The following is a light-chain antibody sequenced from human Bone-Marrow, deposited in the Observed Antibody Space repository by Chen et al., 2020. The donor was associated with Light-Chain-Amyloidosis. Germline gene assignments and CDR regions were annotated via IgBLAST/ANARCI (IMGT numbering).Light chain of an antibody. CDR3: QSYEGSSQGV. CDR1: SGSIITNY. J-gene: IGLJ3*02. V-gene: IGLV6-57*03. CDR2: EDD. Sequence: NFMLTQPHSVSESPGKTVIISCNRSSGSIITNYVQAYPQRPCSAPSTVFNEDDQRASGVPDRVSGSIDRSSNSAALTISGLKTEEEGAYYCQSYEGSSQGVFGGGTKLTVL.